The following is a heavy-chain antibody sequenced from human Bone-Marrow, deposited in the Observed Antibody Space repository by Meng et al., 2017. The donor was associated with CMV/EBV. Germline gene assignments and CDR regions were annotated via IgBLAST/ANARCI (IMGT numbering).Heavy chain of an antibody. V-gene: IGHV5-51*01. CDR2: IYPGDSDT. Sequence: GESLKISCKGSGYSFTSYWIGWVRQMPGKGLEWMGIIYPGDSDTRYSPSFQGQVTISADKSINTAYLQWSSLKASDTAMYYCARLRTSITHAFDIWGQGTMVTVSS. J-gene: IGHJ3*02. CDR3: ARLRTSITHAFDI. D-gene: IGHD3-10*01. CDR1: GYSFTSYW.